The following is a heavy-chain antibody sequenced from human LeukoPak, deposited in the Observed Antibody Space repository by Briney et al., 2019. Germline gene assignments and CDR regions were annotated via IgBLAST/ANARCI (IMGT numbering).Heavy chain of an antibody. CDR2: MSGSGAST. J-gene: IGHJ6*02. Sequence: PGGSLRLSCAASGLTFSSYAMSWVRQAPGKGLEWVSAMSGSGASTYYAASVKGRFTISRDKSQNTLYLQMNSLRAEDTAVYYCAKGCSSTSCYLGNGVGMDVWGQGTTVTISS. CDR1: GLTFSSYA. V-gene: IGHV3-23*01. CDR3: AKGCSSTSCYLGNGVGMDV. D-gene: IGHD2-2*01.